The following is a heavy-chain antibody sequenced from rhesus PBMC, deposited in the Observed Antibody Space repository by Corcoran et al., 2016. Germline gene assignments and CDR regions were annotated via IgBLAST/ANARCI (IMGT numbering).Heavy chain of an antibody. CDR2: IGPGGDT. CDR1: GFTFSSYA. J-gene: IGHJ4*01. CDR3: ARGGYEYSNYVNY. Sequence: EVQLVESGGGLVQPGGSLRLSCAASGFTFSSYAMQWVHQAPGKGLELVSAIGPGGDTYYADAVKVRFTISRDNAKNSLYLQMNSLRAEDTAVYYCARGGYEYSNYVNYWGQGVLVTVSS. D-gene: IGHD4-23*01. V-gene: IGHV3-72*01.